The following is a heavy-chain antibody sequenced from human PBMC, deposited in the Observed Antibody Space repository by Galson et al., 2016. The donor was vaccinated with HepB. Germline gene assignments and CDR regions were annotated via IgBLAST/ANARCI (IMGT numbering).Heavy chain of an antibody. D-gene: IGHD1-7*01. Sequence: SETLSLTCGVSGGSVTSGNWWSWVRQPPGKGLEWIGEIYQSRATHYNPSLKSGVSISMDTSENQLSLRLEFVTAADTAVYYCARHTSVSGTRGFDIWGQGTMVVVSS. CDR1: GGSVTSGNW. J-gene: IGHJ3*02. CDR3: ARHTSVSGTRGFDI. CDR2: IYQSRAT. V-gene: IGHV4-4*02.